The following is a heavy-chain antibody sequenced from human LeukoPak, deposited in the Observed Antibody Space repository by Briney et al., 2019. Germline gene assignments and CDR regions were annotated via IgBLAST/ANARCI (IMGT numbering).Heavy chain of an antibody. V-gene: IGHV3-53*01. Sequence: GGSLRLSCAASGFTFSSNWMSWVRQAPGKGLEWVSVIYSGGSTYYADSVKGRFTISRDNSKNTLYLQMNSLRAEDTAVYYCAREARISYSSSWYSNWFDPWGQGTLVTVSS. J-gene: IGHJ5*02. CDR2: IYSGGST. CDR1: GFTFSSNW. D-gene: IGHD6-13*01. CDR3: AREARISYSSSWYSNWFDP.